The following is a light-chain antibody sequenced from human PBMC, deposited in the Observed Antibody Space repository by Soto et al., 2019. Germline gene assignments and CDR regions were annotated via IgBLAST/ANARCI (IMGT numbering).Light chain of an antibody. J-gene: IGKJ4*01. CDR3: QQANSFLALT. Sequence: DIQMTQSPSSVSASIGDRVTITCRASQGINNWLAWYQQKPGKAPKLLIYAASSLQSGVPSRFSGSGSGTDFTLTINNLQPDDFATDYCQQANSFLALTFGGGTKVEI. CDR1: QGINNW. V-gene: IGKV1-12*01. CDR2: AAS.